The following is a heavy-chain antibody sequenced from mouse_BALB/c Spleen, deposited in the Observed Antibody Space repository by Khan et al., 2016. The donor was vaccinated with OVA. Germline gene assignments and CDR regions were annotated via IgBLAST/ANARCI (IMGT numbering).Heavy chain of an antibody. J-gene: IGHJ3*01. V-gene: IGHV3-2*02. CDR2: LNYSGST. Sequence: VQLKESGPGLVKPSQSLSLPCTVTGYSITSDFAWNLIRQFPGNKLEWMGYLNYSGSTAYTPSLKSRISITRDISKNPFFLQLSSVTTEDTATYYCVRDNYFAYWGQGTLVTVSA. D-gene: IGHD1-3*01. CDR3: VRDNYFAY. CDR1: GYSITSDFA.